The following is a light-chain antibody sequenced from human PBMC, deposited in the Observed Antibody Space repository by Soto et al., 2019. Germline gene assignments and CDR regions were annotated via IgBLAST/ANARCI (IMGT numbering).Light chain of an antibody. J-gene: IGKJ1*01. CDR2: AAS. V-gene: IGKV1-39*01. Sequence: DIQMTQSPSSLSAPVGDRVTITCRASQSINYYLNWYQQKVGEPPKLLIYAASSLQSGVPSRFSGSGSGADYTLTISRLQPEDFATYYCQQTYSIPRAFGQGNKVEIK. CDR1: QSINYY. CDR3: QQTYSIPRA.